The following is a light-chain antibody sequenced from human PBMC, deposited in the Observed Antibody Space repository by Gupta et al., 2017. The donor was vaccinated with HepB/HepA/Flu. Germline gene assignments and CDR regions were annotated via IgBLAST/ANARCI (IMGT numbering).Light chain of an antibody. CDR1: SNNVGNQG. J-gene: IGLJ2*01. V-gene: IGLV10-54*04. CDR2: RNN. Sequence: QAGLTQPPSVSKGLRQPATLTCTGNSNNVGNQGAAWMQQHQGHPPNLLTYRNNNRPSGISERFSASRSGNTASLTITGLQPEDEADYDCSAWDSSLSVFVFGGGTKMSVL. CDR3: SAWDSSLSVFV.